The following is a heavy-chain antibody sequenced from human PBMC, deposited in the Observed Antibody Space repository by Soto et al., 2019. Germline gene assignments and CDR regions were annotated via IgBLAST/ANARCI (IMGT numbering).Heavy chain of an antibody. CDR1: GGSIRSSTYQ. CDR3: ARARSGSWLLLLFDS. CDR2: AYYSEST. D-gene: IGHD6-25*01. V-gene: IGHV4-39*02. Sequence: SETLSLTCTVSGGSIRSSTYQWGWIRQPPGRGLEWIGSAYYSESTYYNPSLKSRVAVSVDTSKNQFSLKVTSVTAADTAVYYCARARSGSWLLLLFDSWGQGTPVTVSS. J-gene: IGHJ4*02.